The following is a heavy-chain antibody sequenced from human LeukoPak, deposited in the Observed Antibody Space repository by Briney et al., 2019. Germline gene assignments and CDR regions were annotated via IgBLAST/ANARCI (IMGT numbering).Heavy chain of an antibody. V-gene: IGHV4-39*01. D-gene: IGHD6-13*01. CDR1: GGSISSSSYY. Sequence: SETLSLTCTVSGGSISSSSYYWGWIRQPPGKGLEWIGSIYYSGSTYYNPSLKSRVTTSVDTSKNQFSLKLSSVTAADTAVYYCARLGAGYYYMDVWGKGTTVTISS. J-gene: IGHJ6*03. CDR3: ARLGAGYYYMDV. CDR2: IYYSGST.